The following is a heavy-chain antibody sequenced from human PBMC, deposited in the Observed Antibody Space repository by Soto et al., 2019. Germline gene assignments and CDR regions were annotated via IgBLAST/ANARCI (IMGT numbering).Heavy chain of an antibody. Sequence: GESLKISCQASGYSFSDYWIGWVRQMPGKGLEWMVIRSPDDSDIIYNPSLQGRVTISADRSISTAYLQWRGLKASDTAMYYCVRASNHFDWFPEALDLWGQGTMVTVSS. V-gene: IGHV5-51*01. J-gene: IGHJ3*01. CDR1: GYSFSDYW. D-gene: IGHD3-9*01. CDR2: RSPDDSDI. CDR3: VRASNHFDWFPEALDL.